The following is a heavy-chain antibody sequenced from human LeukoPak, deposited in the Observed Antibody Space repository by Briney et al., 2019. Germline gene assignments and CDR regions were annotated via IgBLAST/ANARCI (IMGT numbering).Heavy chain of an antibody. V-gene: IGHV4-39*01. Sequence: PSETLSLTCTVSGDSISSSRSYWGWIRQPPGKGLEWIGSIYYSGSTYYNTSLKSRVTISVDTSKNQFSLKLSSVTAADTAVYYCARHATDYDYVWGSYRSTFDYWGQGTLVTVSS. CDR3: ARHATDYDYVWGSYRSTFDY. CDR1: GDSISSSRSY. D-gene: IGHD3-16*02. CDR2: IYYSGST. J-gene: IGHJ4*02.